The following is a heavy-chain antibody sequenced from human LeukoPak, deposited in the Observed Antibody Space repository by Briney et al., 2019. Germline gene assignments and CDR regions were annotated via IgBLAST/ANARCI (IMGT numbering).Heavy chain of an antibody. CDR1: GFAFSDFW. CDR3: ATSHDSAGND. CDR2: VRHDGSAK. J-gene: IGHJ4*02. Sequence: PGGSLRLSCAASGFAFSDFWMSWVRQAPGKGLEWVANVRHDGSAKYYVPSVRGRFTISRDNAKNPLYLQMNSLTVEDTAVYYCATSHDSAGNDWGQGALVTVAS. D-gene: IGHD2-15*01. V-gene: IGHV3-7*01.